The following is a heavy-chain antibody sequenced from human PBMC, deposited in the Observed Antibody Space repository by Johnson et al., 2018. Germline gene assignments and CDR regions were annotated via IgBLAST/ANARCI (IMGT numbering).Heavy chain of an antibody. CDR1: GFTFSSYG. D-gene: IGHD6-13*01. CDR3: ARDLSSSWDNDAFDI. CDR2: ISYDGSNK. V-gene: IGHV3-30*03. J-gene: IGHJ3*02. Sequence: QVQLVESGGGVVQPGRSLRLSCAASGFTFSSYGMHWVRPAPGKGLEWVAVISYDGSNKYYADSVKGRFTISRDNSKNTLYLQKNSLRAEDTALYHCARDLSSSWDNDAFDIWGQGTMVTVSS.